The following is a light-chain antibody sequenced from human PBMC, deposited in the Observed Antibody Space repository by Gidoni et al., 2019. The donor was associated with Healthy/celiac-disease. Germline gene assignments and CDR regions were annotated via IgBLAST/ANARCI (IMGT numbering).Light chain of an antibody. CDR2: DAS. V-gene: IGKV3-11*01. J-gene: IGKJ1*01. CDR3: QQRSNWPPTWT. Sequence: IVLTQFPATLSLSPGERATPSCRASQSVSSCLAWDQQKPNQAPRLLIYDASNRATAIPARFSGSGSGTDFTLTISSLEPEDFAVYYCQQRSNWPPTWTFGQGTKVEIK. CDR1: QSVSSC.